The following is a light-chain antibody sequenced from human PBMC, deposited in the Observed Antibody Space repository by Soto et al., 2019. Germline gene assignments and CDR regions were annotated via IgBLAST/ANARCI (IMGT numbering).Light chain of an antibody. V-gene: IGKV3-11*01. CDR2: DAS. CDR1: QSVSNY. J-gene: IGKJ2*01. CDR3: QQHSKWPRFT. Sequence: EIVLTQSPATLSLSPGERATLSCRASQSVSNYLAWYQQQPGQAPRLLIYDASNRATGIPARFSGSGSGTDFTLTISSREPEDFAVYYCQQHSKWPRFTFGPGTKVEI.